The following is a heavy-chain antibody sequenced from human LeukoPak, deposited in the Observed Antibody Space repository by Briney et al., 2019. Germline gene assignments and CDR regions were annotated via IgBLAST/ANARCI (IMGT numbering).Heavy chain of an antibody. CDR2: INPNSGGT. D-gene: IGHD6-19*01. J-gene: IGHJ4*02. V-gene: IGHV1-2*02. CDR1: GYTFTGYY. CDR3: ARGIEWHSSGWYDY. Sequence: GASVKVSCKASGYTFTGYYMHWARQAPGQGLEWMGWINPNSGGTNYAQKFQGRVTMTRDTSISTAYMELSRLRSDDTAVYYCARGIEWHSSGWYDYWGQGTLVTVSS.